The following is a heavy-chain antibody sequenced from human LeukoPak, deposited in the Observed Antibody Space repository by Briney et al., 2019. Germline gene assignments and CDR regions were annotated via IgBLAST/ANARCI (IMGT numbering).Heavy chain of an antibody. D-gene: IGHD5-12*01. V-gene: IGHV1-69*01. CDR2: IIPIFGTA. CDR1: GGTFSSYA. Sequence: SVTVSCKASGGTFSSYAISWVRQAPGQGLEWMGGIIPIFGTANYAQKFQGRVTITADESTSTAYMELSSLRSEDTAVYYCARGRGYSGYDPPYYFDYWGQGTLVTVSS. J-gene: IGHJ4*02. CDR3: ARGRGYSGYDPPYYFDY.